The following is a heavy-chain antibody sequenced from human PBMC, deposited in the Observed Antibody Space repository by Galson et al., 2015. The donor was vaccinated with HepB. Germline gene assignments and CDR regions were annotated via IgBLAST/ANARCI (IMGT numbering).Heavy chain of an antibody. V-gene: IGHV4-34*01. CDR1: GGSFSGYY. CDR3: AGGGIGPRLGY. D-gene: IGHD2-15*01. CDR2: INLSGST. J-gene: IGHJ4*02. Sequence: SETLSLTCALYGGSFSGYYWTWIRQPPGKGLEWIGEINLSGSTNYNPSLKSRVTISTDKSKNHLSLRLSSVTAADTAVYYYAGGGIGPRLGYWGQGTLVTVSS.